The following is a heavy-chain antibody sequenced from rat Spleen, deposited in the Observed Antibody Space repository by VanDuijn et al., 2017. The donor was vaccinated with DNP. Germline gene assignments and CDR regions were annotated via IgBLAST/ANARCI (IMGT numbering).Heavy chain of an antibody. CDR2: ISSSGGGT. CDR1: GFTFNNFW. Sequence: EVQLVESGGDRVQPGRSLKLSCVASGFTFNNFWMTWIRQVPGKGLEWVASISSSGGGTYYPDSVKGRFTISRDNAENTVYLQMDSLRSEDTATYYCTTGEYRYNSYAMDAWGQGTSVTVSS. D-gene: IGHD1-5*01. V-gene: IGHV5-31*01. CDR3: TTGEYRYNSYAMDA. J-gene: IGHJ4*01.